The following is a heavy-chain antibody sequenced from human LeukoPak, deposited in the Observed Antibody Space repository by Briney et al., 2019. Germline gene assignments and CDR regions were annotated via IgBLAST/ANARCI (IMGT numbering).Heavy chain of an antibody. V-gene: IGHV5-51*01. CDR1: GYSFPNYW. J-gene: IGHJ4*02. CDR2: IYPGDSDT. D-gene: IGHD6-19*01. CDR3: ARLSDLSGWAIDY. Sequence: GESLKISCKGSGYSFPNYWIAWVRQMSGKGLERMGIIYPGDSDTKYSPSFKSQVTISADKSISTAYLQWNSLKASDTAMYYCARLSDLSGWAIDYWGQGTLVTVPS.